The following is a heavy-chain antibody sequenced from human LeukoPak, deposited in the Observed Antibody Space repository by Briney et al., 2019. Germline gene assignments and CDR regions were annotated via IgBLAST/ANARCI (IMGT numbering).Heavy chain of an antibody. CDR2: IYYSGST. J-gene: IGHJ6*02. V-gene: IGHV4-59*01. Sequence: SETLSLTCTVSGGSISGYYWSWIRQPPGKGLGWIGYIYYSGSTNYNPSLKSRVTISVDTSKNQFSLKLSSVTAADTAVYYCARSYSSWYLPPGGGVYYYGMDVWGQGTTVTVSS. CDR3: ARSYSSWYLPPGGGVYYYGMDV. D-gene: IGHD6-13*01. CDR1: GGSISGYY.